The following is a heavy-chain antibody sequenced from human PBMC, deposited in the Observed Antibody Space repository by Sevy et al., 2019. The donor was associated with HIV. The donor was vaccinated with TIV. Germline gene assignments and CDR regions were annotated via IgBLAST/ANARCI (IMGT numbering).Heavy chain of an antibody. V-gene: IGHV3-23*01. CDR1: GFTFSKYS. Sequence: GGSLRLSCVASGFTFSKYSMSWVRQVPGKGLEWVSTLSFSCGRINYADSVRGRFTMSRDDSKNTFYLQMNSLRVDDTALYYCAREGCTKPHDYWGQGTMVTVSS. CDR3: AREGCTKPHDY. J-gene: IGHJ4*02. D-gene: IGHD2-8*01. CDR2: LSFSCGRI.